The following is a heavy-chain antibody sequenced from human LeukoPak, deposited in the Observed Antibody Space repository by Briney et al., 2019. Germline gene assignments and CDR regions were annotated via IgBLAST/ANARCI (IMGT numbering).Heavy chain of an antibody. CDR2: IFYSGST. J-gene: IGHJ2*01. CDR3: AREGLTTAYWYFDL. CDR1: GGSISSGGHY. Sequence: SQTLSLTCTVSGGSISSGGHYWTWIRQHPGKGLEWIGYIFYSGSTYYNPSLKSRVTISVDTSKNQFSLKLSSVTAADTAVYYCAREGLTTAYWYFDLWGRGTLVTVSS. D-gene: IGHD4/OR15-4a*01. V-gene: IGHV4-31*03.